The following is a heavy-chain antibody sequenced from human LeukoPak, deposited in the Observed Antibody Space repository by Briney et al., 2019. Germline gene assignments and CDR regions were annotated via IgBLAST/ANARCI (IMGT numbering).Heavy chain of an antibody. CDR2: IRTKASGGTS. D-gene: IGHD5-18*01. CDR1: GFTFGDYA. Sequence: GGSLRLSCTASGFTFGDYAMTWARQAPGKGLEWVGFIRTKASGGTSEYATSVKGRFTISRDDSKSIAYLQMNSLKTEDTAVYYCTRGQLGYDYWGKGTLVTVSS. V-gene: IGHV3-49*04. CDR3: TRGQLGYDY. J-gene: IGHJ4*02.